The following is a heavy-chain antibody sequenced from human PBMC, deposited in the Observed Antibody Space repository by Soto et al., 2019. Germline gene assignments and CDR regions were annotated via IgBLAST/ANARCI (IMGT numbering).Heavy chain of an antibody. CDR3: AKDRGLWFGELSTIDY. V-gene: IGHV3-9*01. Sequence: DVQLVESGGGLVQPGRSLRLSCAASGFTFDDYAMHWVRQAPGKGLEWVSGISWNSGSIGYADSVKGRFTISRDNANNSLYLQMNSLRAEDTALYYCAKDRGLWFGELSTIDYWGQGTLVTVSS. CDR1: GFTFDDYA. J-gene: IGHJ4*02. CDR2: ISWNSGSI. D-gene: IGHD3-10*01.